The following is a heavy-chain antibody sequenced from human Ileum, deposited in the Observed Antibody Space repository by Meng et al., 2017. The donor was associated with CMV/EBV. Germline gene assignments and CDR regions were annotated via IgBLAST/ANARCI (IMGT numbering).Heavy chain of an antibody. CDR3: AREMGAHDY. J-gene: IGHJ4*02. Sequence: VQLQQSGTGLVKPSQTLSLTCAISGDSVSSNIAAWSWIRQSPSRGLEWLGRTYYRSKWYDDYAVSVKSRVTITPDTSKTQFSLHLNSVSPEDTAIYFCAREMGAHDYWGQGTLVTASS. V-gene: IGHV6-1*01. CDR2: TYYRSKWYD. D-gene: IGHD4/OR15-4a*01. CDR1: GDSVSSNIAA.